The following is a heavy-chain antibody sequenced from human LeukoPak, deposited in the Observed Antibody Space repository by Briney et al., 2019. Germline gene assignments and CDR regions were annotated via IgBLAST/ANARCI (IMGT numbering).Heavy chain of an antibody. Sequence: GGSLRLSCAASEFMFSDYWMSWVRQAPGKGLEWVANIKQDGSEKYYVDSVKGRFTISRDNAKNSLYLQMNSLRAEDTAVYYCARDRVVRDPVFDYWGQGTLVTVSS. D-gene: IGHD3-10*01. CDR3: ARDRVVRDPVFDY. CDR2: IKQDGSEK. J-gene: IGHJ4*02. CDR1: EFMFSDYW. V-gene: IGHV3-7*01.